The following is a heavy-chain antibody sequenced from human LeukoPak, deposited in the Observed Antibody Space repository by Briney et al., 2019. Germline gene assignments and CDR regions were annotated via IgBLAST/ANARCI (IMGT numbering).Heavy chain of an antibody. CDR3: ARDGAIKGRRAATEGGFDY. Sequence: GGSLRLSCAASGFTFSSYSMNWVRQAPGKGLEWVSSISSSSSYIYYADSVKGRFTISRDNAKNSLYLQMNSLRAEDTAVYYCARDGAIKGRRAATEGGFDYWGREPWSPSPQ. J-gene: IGHJ4*02. CDR2: ISSSSSYI. CDR1: GFTFSSYS. D-gene: IGHD2-15*01. V-gene: IGHV3-21*01.